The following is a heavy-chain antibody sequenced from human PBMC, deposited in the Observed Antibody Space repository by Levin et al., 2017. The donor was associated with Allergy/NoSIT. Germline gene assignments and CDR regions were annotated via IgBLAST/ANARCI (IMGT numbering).Heavy chain of an antibody. CDR1: GFTFNNFG. CDR3: AKDPLGDYYFDY. V-gene: IGHV3-30*18. Sequence: GGSLRLSCAASGFTFNNFGMHWVRQAPGKGLEWVAVISYDGSNKYYADSVKGRFTISRDNSKNTLYLQMNSLRAEDTAVYYCAKDPLGDYYFDYWGQGTLVTVSS. D-gene: IGHD4-17*01. J-gene: IGHJ4*02. CDR2: ISYDGSNK.